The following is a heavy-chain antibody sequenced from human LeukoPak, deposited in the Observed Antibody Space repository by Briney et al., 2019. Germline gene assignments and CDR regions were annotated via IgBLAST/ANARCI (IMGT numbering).Heavy chain of an antibody. J-gene: IGHJ4*02. CDR3: ARAKDYGDYVDYFDY. CDR2: IYYSGST. D-gene: IGHD4-17*01. CDR1: GGSISSYY. V-gene: IGHV4-59*01. Sequence: SETLSLTCTVSGGSISSYYRSWIRQPPGKGLEWIGYIYYSGSTNYNPSLKSRVTISVDTSKNQFSLKLSSVTAADTAVYYCARAKDYGDYVDYFDYWGQGTLVTVSS.